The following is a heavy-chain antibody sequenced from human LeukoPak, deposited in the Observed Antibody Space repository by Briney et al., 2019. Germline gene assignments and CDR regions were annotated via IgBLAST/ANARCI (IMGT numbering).Heavy chain of an antibody. CDR2: INPNSGGT. CDR3: ARGYSGSYLGYYYYYMDV. Sequence: GASVKVSCKASGYTFTGYYMHWVRQAPGQGLEWMGWINPNSGGTNYAQKFQGRVTMTRDTSISTAYMELSRLRSDDTAVYYCARGYSGSYLGYYYYYMDVWGKGTTVTVSS. J-gene: IGHJ6*03. CDR1: GYTFTGYY. D-gene: IGHD1-26*01. V-gene: IGHV1-2*02.